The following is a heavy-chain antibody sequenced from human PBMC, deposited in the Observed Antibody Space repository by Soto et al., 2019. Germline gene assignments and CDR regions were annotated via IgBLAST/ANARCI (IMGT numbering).Heavy chain of an antibody. CDR1: GGSVSSGDSY. Sequence: SETLSLTCTVSGGSVSSGDSYWSWIRQPPGKGLEWIAYITYSGNTKYNPSLKSRVTISVDTSKNQLSLKMNSVTAADTAVYYCAISTVTPGWFDPWGQGTLVTVSS. CDR2: ITYSGNT. D-gene: IGHD4-17*01. CDR3: AISTVTPGWFDP. V-gene: IGHV4-61*08. J-gene: IGHJ5*02.